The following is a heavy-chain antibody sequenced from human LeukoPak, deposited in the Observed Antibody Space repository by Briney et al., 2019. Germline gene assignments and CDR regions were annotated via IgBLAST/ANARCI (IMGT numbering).Heavy chain of an antibody. V-gene: IGHV4-4*07. Sequence: SETLSLTCTVSGGSISSYYWSWIRQPAGKGLEWIGRIYTSGSTNYNPSLKSRVTMSVDTSKNRFSLKLSSATAADTAVYYCARVGYSGYDPYYFDYWGQGTLVTVSS. CDR2: IYTSGST. D-gene: IGHD5-12*01. CDR3: ARVGYSGYDPYYFDY. J-gene: IGHJ4*02. CDR1: GGSISSYY.